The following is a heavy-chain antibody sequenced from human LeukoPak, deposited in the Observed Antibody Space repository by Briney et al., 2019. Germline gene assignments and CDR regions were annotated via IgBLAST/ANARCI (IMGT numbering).Heavy chain of an antibody. CDR3: ARNDYGDYVKWLYYYYGMDV. J-gene: IGHJ6*02. CDR2: MNPNSGNT. D-gene: IGHD4-17*01. CDR1: GYTFTSYD. Sequence: GASVKVSCKASGYTFTSYDINWVRQATGQGLEWMGWMNPNSGNTGYAQKFQGRVTMTRNTSISTAYMELRSLRSKDTAVYYCARNDYGDYVKWLYYYYGMDVWGQGTTVTVSS. V-gene: IGHV1-8*01.